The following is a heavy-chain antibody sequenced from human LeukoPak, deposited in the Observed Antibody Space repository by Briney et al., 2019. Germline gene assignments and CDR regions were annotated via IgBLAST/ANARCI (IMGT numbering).Heavy chain of an antibody. V-gene: IGHV4-4*07. CDR1: GGSISNYY. D-gene: IGHD6-19*01. CDR3: ARDRGVTVPGRRLDY. CDR2: ISTSGST. Sequence: SETLSLTCTVSGGSISNYYWSWIRHPAGKGLEWIGHISTSGSTNYNPSLKSRVTISIDNSNNQFSLRLSSATAADTAVYYCARDRGVTVPGRRLDYWGQGTLVTVSS. J-gene: IGHJ4*02.